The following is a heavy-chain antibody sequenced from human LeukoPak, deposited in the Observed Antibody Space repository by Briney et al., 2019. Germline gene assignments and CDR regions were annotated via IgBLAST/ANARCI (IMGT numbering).Heavy chain of an antibody. V-gene: IGHV3-23*01. D-gene: IGHD6-13*01. J-gene: IGHJ4*02. CDR3: AKDPSSSTKVRSADY. CDR2: ISGSGGNT. CDR1: GFTFSSYA. Sequence: GGSLRLSCAASGFTFSSYAMSWVRQAPGKGLEWVSVISGSGGNTYYADSVKGRFIISRDNSKNTLYLRMNSLRAEDTAVYYCAKDPSSSTKVRSADYWGQGALVTVSS.